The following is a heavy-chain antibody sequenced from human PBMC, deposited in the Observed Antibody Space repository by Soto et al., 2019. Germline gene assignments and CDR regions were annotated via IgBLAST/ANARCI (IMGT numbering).Heavy chain of an antibody. V-gene: IGHV2-26*01. CDR2: IFSNDDK. CDR3: ALIMYWSRTDCYLASVDP. Sequence: QVTLKESGPVLVKPTEPLTLTCTVSGLSLSNGRLGVSWIRQPPGKALEWLAHIFSNDDKSYSTSLKSRLTISKDTSSSQVVLTITNMDPVDSATYYCALIMYWSRTDCYLASVDPWGQGTLVTFSS. CDR1: GLSLSNGRLG. D-gene: IGHD2-2*01. J-gene: IGHJ5*02.